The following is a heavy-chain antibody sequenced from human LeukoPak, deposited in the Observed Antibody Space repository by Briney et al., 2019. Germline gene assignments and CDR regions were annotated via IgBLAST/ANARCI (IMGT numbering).Heavy chain of an antibody. CDR2: ISWNSGSI. Sequence: PGGSLRLSCAASGFTFDDYAMHWVRQAPGKGLEWVSGISWNSGSIGYADSVKGRFTISRDNAKSSLYLQMNSLRAEDTALYYCAKDMDYYYGSGSYSYWGQGTLVTVSS. D-gene: IGHD3-10*01. CDR1: GFTFDDYA. J-gene: IGHJ4*02. V-gene: IGHV3-9*01. CDR3: AKDMDYYYGSGSYSY.